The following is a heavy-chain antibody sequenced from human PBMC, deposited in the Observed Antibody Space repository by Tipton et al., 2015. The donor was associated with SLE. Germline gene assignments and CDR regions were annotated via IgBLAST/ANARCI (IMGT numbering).Heavy chain of an antibody. D-gene: IGHD2-2*01. CDR3: VRVIVPASRGAFDI. J-gene: IGHJ3*02. CDR2: VHTSGST. CDR1: GSSLSNYY. V-gene: IGHV4-4*07. Sequence: TLSLTCTVSGSSLSNYYWSWIRQSAGKGLEWIGRVHTSGSTSYNPSLKSRLTMSVDMSNNQLYLRLSSVTAADTALYYCVRVIVPASRGAFDIWGQGTMVTVSS.